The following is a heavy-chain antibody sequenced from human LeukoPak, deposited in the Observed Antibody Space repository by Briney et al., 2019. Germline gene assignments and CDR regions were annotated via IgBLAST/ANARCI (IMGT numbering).Heavy chain of an antibody. CDR1: EFIFSNYG. CDR3: AKGDYTFDY. V-gene: IGHV3-23*01. J-gene: IGHJ4*02. D-gene: IGHD2-2*02. Sequence: PGGSLRLSCAASEFIFSNYGMNWVRQAPGKGLEWVSAISGSGGSTYYADSVKGRFTISRDNSKNTLYLQMNSLRAEDTAVYYCAKGDYTFDYWGQGTLVTVSS. CDR2: ISGSGGST.